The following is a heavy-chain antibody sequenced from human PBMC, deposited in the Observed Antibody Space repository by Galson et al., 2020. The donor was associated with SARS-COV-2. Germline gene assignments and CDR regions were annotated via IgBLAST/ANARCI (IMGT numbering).Heavy chain of an antibody. CDR2: IYYSVGT. J-gene: IGHJ5*02. V-gene: IGHV4-39*01. CDR1: GGSISSSSYY. D-gene: IGHD2-2*01. Sequence: SETLSLTGTVSGGSISSSSYYWGWIRQPPGKGLEWIGTIYYSVGTYYNPSLKSRVTISVDTSKNQLSLKLSSVTAADTAVYYCARLVTAAAMGGNWFDPWGQGTLVTVSS. CDR3: ARLVTAAAMGGNWFDP.